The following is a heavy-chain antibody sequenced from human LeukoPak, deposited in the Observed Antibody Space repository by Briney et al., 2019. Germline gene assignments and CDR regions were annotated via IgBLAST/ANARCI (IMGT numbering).Heavy chain of an antibody. CDR1: GFTFSTYS. J-gene: IGHJ4*02. V-gene: IGHV3-48*02. CDR3: ARGYYFDY. CDR2: ISGSSSTI. Sequence: GGSLRLSYAASGFTFSTYSMNWVRQAPGKGLEWVSYISGSSSTIYYADSVKGRFTISRDNAKNSLYLQMNSLRDEDTAVYSCARGYYFDYWGQGTLVTVSS.